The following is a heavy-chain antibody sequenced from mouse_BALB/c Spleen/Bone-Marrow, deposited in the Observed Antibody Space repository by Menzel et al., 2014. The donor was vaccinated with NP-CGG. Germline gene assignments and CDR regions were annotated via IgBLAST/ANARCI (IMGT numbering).Heavy chain of an antibody. CDR1: GYSFXGYH. CDR2: ISCYNGAT. V-gene: IGHV1S34*01. Sequence: LVKTGASVKISCKASGYSFXGYHMHWVKQSHGKSLEWIGYISCYNGATSYNQKFKGKATFTVDTSSSTAYRQVNSVTGEDSAVYYWARGDGYYVDFDYWGQGTARTVSS. CDR3: ARGDGYYVDFDY. J-gene: IGHJ2*01. D-gene: IGHD2-3*01.